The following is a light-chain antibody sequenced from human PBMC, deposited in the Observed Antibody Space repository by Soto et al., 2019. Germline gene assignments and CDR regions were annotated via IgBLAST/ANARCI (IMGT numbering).Light chain of an antibody. CDR3: QQSYAVPHP. CDR2: AAS. CDR1: QTIGNY. Sequence: DIQMTQSPSSLFASVGDRVTITCRASQTIGNYLNLYQQKPGKAPRLVIYAASSLQSGVPSRFSGSGSGTDFTLTIRSMQPEDFATYYYQQSYAVPHPFGLGTKLEIK. V-gene: IGKV1-39*01. J-gene: IGKJ2*01.